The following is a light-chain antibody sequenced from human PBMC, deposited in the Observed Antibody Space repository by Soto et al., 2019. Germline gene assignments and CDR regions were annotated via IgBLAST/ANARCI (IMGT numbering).Light chain of an antibody. CDR1: QTINNN. CDR2: GAS. Sequence: VMTQAPATLSVSPGERASLSCRASQTINNNVAWYQLKDGQVPRLVIYGASTRATDIPARFSGSGSGTEFTLTISSLQPDDFATYYCQHYNSYSEAFGQGTKVDIK. J-gene: IGKJ1*01. CDR3: QHYNSYSEA. V-gene: IGKV3-15*01.